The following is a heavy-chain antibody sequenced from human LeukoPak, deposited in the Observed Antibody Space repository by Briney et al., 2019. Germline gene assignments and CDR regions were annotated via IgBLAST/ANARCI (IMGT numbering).Heavy chain of an antibody. CDR1: GFTFSGSA. V-gene: IGHV3-73*01. D-gene: IGHD3-10*01. J-gene: IGHJ4*02. CDR3: TREYGSGSYDEDRFDC. Sequence: PGGSLRLSCAASGFTFSGSAMHWVRQASGKGLEWVGRIRSKANSYATAYAASVKGRFTISRDDSKNTAYLQMNSLKTEDTAVYYCTREYGSGSYDEDRFDCWGQGTLVTVSS. CDR2: IRSKANSYAT.